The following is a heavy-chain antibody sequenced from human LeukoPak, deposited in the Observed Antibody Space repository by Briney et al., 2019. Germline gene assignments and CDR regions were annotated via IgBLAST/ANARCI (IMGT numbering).Heavy chain of an antibody. Sequence: PGGSLRLSCAASGFTFSSYAMHWVRQAPGKGLEWVAVISYDGRNKYYADSVKGRFTISRDNSKNTLYLQMNSLRAEDTAVYYCARVPDYDILTGYPDYWGQGTLVTVSS. CDR2: ISYDGRNK. V-gene: IGHV3-30*04. J-gene: IGHJ4*02. D-gene: IGHD3-9*01. CDR3: ARVPDYDILTGYPDY. CDR1: GFTFSSYA.